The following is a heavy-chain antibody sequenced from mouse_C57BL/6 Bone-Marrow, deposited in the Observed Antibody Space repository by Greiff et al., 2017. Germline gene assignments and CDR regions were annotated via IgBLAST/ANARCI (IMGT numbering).Heavy chain of an antibody. CDR2: IYPGSGST. CDR3: ASFYAPYAMDY. D-gene: IGHD2-3*01. J-gene: IGHJ4*01. V-gene: IGHV1-55*01. CDR1: GYTFTSYW. Sequence: VQLQQSGAELVKPGASVKMSCKASGYTFTSYWITWVKQRPGQGLEWIGDIYPGSGSTNYNEKFKSKATLTVDTSSSTAYMQLSSLTSEDSAVYYCASFYAPYAMDYWGQGTSVTVSS.